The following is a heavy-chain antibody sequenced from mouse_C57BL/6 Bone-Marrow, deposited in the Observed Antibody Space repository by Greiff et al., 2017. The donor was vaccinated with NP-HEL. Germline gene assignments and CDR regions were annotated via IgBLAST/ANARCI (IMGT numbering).Heavy chain of an antibody. Sequence: EVQGVESGGDLVKPGGSLKLSCAASGFTFSSYGLSWVRQTPDKRLEWVATISSGGSYTYYPDSVKGRFTISRDNAKNTLYLQMSSLKSEDTAMYYCASLLLLFWGQGTLVTVSA. CDR1: GFTFSSYG. J-gene: IGHJ3*01. CDR3: ASLLLLF. D-gene: IGHD1-1*01. V-gene: IGHV5-6*01. CDR2: ISSGGSYT.